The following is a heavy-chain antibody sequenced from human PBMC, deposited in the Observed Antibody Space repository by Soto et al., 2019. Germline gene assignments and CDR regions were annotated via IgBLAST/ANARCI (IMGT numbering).Heavy chain of an antibody. CDR2: TYFRSKWYN. Sequence: SQTLSLTCAISGDSVSSNTASWNWIRQSPSRGLECLGRTYFRSKWYNDYAVSVKSRIIINPDTSNNQFSLQLNSVTPEDTAVYFCAKGDNLGPKTGYAFDPWGQGIMVTVS. V-gene: IGHV6-1*01. J-gene: IGHJ5*02. CDR1: GDSVSSNTAS. D-gene: IGHD5-12*01. CDR3: AKGDNLGPKTGYAFDP.